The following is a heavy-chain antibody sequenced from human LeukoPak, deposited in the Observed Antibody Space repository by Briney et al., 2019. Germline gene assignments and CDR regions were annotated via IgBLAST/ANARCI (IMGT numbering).Heavy chain of an antibody. V-gene: IGHV3-9*01. Sequence: HPGGSLRLSCVGSGFNFDDYAMHWVRQAPGKGLEWVSSVSWKGGSIGYADSVKGRFTISRDNSKNTLYLQMNSLRAEDTAVYYCARDRVDIVVVPAAPPDYWGQGTLVTVSS. J-gene: IGHJ4*02. CDR1: GFNFDDYA. CDR2: VSWKGGSI. CDR3: ARDRVDIVVVPAAPPDY. D-gene: IGHD2-2*03.